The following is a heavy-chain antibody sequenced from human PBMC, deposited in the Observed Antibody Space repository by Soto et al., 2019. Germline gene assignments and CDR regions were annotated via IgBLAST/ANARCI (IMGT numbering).Heavy chain of an antibody. D-gene: IGHD2-2*01. CDR1: AFTFSTCA. CDR3: AKEVTSCCYPGFDY. CDR2: ISGSGDST. J-gene: IGHJ4*02. Sequence: GGSQTLPCPASAFTFSTCAMSRARQDPGKGLECLSGISGSGDSTHYADSVKGRFTISRDNSKNTVYLEMNRLRVEDTALYYSAKEVTSCCYPGFDYWGQGTLVTVSS. V-gene: IGHV3-23*01.